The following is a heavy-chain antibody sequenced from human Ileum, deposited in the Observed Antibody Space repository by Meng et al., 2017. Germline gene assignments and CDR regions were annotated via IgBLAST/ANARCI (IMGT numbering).Heavy chain of an antibody. J-gene: IGHJ4*02. Sequence: GASLKISCAASGFTLSNYDRTWGRQAPGKGLEWVAHITHSGTTIYYGDSVKSRFTISRDNAKNSLYLQASSLRVEDTAVYFCAAFCSGDCYPYWGQGTLVTVSS. CDR3: AAFCSGDCYPY. CDR2: ITHSGTTI. V-gene: IGHV3-48*03. CDR1: GFTLSNYD. D-gene: IGHD2-21*02.